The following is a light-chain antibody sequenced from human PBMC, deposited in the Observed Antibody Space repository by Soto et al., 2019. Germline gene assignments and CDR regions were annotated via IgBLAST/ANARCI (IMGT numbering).Light chain of an antibody. CDR1: SSDVGAYNY. CDR2: EVS. Sequence: QSVLTQPPPASGSPGQSVTISCTGTSSDVGAYNYVSWYQQHPGKAPKLMIYEVSKRPSGVPDRFSGSKSGNTASLTVSGLQAEDEADYYCSSYAGNNIWGVFGGGTQLT. J-gene: IGLJ2*01. CDR3: SSYAGNNIWGV. V-gene: IGLV2-8*01.